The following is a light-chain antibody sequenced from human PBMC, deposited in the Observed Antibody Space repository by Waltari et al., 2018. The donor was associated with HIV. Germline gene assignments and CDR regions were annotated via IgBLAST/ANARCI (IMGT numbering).Light chain of an antibody. CDR2: RNN. Sequence: QSVLTQQPSASGTPGQRITISCSGSSSKIGNNYVPWYQHLPGTAPKLLIYRNNQRASGVPDRFSGSKSGTSASLAISGLRSEDEADYYCVTWADRSSGPVVFGGGTKVTVL. CDR3: VTWADRSSGPVV. CDR1: SSKIGNNY. V-gene: IGLV1-47*01. J-gene: IGLJ2*01.